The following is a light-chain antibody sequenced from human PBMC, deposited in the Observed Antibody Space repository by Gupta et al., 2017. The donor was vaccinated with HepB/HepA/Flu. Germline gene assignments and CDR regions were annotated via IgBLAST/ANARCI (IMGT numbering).Light chain of an antibody. Sequence: SYVLTQPPSVSVAPGKTARITCGGNKIGSRSVHWYQQKPGQAPVLVVYDDGDRPSGIPERFSGSNSGNTATLTISRVEAGDEADYCCQVWDRNSDRVFGGGTKLTVL. CDR3: QVWDRNSDRV. CDR1: KIGSRS. J-gene: IGLJ3*02. CDR2: DDG. V-gene: IGLV3-21*03.